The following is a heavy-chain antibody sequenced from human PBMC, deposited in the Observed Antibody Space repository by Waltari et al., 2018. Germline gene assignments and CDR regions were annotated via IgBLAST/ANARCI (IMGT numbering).Heavy chain of an antibody. D-gene: IGHD3-22*01. J-gene: IGHJ3*02. V-gene: IGHV1-69*05. CDR3: ARGPHRITMIVVVNGAFDI. Sequence: QVQLVQSGAEVKKPGSSVKVYCKASGGTFSSYAISWVRQAPGQGLEWMGGFLPIFGTANYAQKFQGRVTMTRDTSISTAYMELSRLRSDDTAVYYCARGPHRITMIVVVNGAFDIWGQGTMVTVSS. CDR2: FLPIFGTA. CDR1: GGTFSSYA.